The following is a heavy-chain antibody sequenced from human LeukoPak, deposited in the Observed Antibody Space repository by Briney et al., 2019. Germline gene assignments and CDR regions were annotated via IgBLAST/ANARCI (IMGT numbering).Heavy chain of an antibody. CDR1: GFTFSSYS. CDR2: ISSSSSYI. CDR3: ARKSASGKYPLDY. J-gene: IGHJ4*02. D-gene: IGHD3-10*01. Sequence: GGSLRLSCAASGFTFSSYSMNWVRQAPGKGLEWVSSISSSSSYIYYADSVKGRFTISRDNAKNTVFLQMSSLRAEDTALYYCARKSASGKYPLDYWGQGTLVTVSS. V-gene: IGHV3-21*04.